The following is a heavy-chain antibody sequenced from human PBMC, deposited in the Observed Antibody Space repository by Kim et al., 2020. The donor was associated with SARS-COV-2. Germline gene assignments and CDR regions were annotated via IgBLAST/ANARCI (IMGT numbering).Heavy chain of an antibody. D-gene: IGHD6-13*01. CDR3: AREEYRRRWYDVYRCGYYYYMDV. CDR1: GFTFSSYG. J-gene: IGHJ6*03. V-gene: IGHV3-33*01. CDR2: IWYDGSNK. Sequence: GGSLRLSCAASGFTFSSYGMHWVRQAPGKGLEWVAVIWYDGSNKYYADSVKGRFTISRDNSKNTLYLQMNSLRVEDTAVNYCAREEYRRRWYDVYRCGYYYYMDVWGKGATVTLSS.